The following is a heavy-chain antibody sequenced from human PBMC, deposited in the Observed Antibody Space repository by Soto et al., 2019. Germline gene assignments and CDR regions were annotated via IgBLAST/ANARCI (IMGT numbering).Heavy chain of an antibody. CDR2: IVVGSGNT. V-gene: IGHV1-58*02. J-gene: IGHJ3*02. CDR1: GFTVTSSA. D-gene: IGHD2-15*01. CDR3: AATEGYCSGGSCYLDAFDI. Sequence: GASVKVSCKASGFTVTSSAMQWVRQARGQRLEWIGWIVVGSGNTNYAQKFQERVTITRDMSTSTAYMELSSLRSEDTAVYYCAATEGYCSGGSCYLDAFDIWGQGTMVTVSS.